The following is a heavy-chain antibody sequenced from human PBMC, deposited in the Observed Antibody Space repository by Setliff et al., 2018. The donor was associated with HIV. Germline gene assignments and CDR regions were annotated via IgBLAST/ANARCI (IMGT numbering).Heavy chain of an antibody. J-gene: IGHJ3*02. CDR3: ARGSLASCGGDRNGCAFHI. CDR2: MFHSGST. Sequence: KPSETLSLTCTVSGGSISYYDWSWIRQPPGKGLEWIGYMFHSGSTNYNPSLKSRATISVDTSRNQFSLKMRSVNAADTAVYYCARGSLASCGGDRNGCAFHIWGQGTMVTVSS. CDR1: GGSISYYD. D-gene: IGHD2-21*02. V-gene: IGHV4-59*01.